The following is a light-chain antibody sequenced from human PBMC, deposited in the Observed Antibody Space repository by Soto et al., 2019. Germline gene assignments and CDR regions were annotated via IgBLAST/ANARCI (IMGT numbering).Light chain of an antibody. J-gene: IGKJ4*01. CDR3: QQYADSPLT. CDR2: GAS. CDR1: QSVTSNY. V-gene: IGKV3-20*01. Sequence: EIVLTQSPGTQSLSPGERATLSCRASQSVTSNYLARYQQKPGQAPRLLIYGASTRVAGIPDRFSGSGSGTDFTLTVSRLEPEDFAVYYCQQYADSPLTFGGGTKVDIK.